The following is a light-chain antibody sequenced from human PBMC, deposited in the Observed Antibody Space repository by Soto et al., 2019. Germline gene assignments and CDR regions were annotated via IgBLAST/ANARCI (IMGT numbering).Light chain of an antibody. CDR1: QSVSSSY. CDR3: QQYGSSLPWT. J-gene: IGKJ1*01. CDR2: GAS. Sequence: EIVLTQSPGTLSLSPGERATLSCRASQSVSSSYLAWYQQKPGQAPRLLIYGASSRATGIPDRFSGSGSGTDFTLTISRLEPEDFAVYYCQQYGSSLPWTFXQGTKVDIK. V-gene: IGKV3-20*01.